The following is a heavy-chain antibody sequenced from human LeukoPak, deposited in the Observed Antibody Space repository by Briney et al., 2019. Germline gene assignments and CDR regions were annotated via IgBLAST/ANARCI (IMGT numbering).Heavy chain of an antibody. V-gene: IGHV3-7*03. D-gene: IGHD6-6*01. CDR1: GFTFSSYW. CDR2: IKQDGSEK. Sequence: GGSLRLSCAASGFTFSSYWMSWVRQAPGKGLEWVANIKQDGSEKYYVDSVKGRFTISRDNAKNSLYLQMNSLRSDDTAVYYCARDQQLVLDAFDIWGQGTMVTVSS. J-gene: IGHJ3*02. CDR3: ARDQQLVLDAFDI.